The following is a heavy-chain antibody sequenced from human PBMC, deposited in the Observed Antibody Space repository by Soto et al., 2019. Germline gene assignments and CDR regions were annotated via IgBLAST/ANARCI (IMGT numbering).Heavy chain of an antibody. Sequence: SETLSLTCAVSGGSISSGGYSWIWIRQPPGKGLEWIGYIYHSGSTYYNPSLKSRVTISVDRSKNQFSLKLSSVTAADTAVYYCARGGSYSWFDPWGQGTLVTVSS. V-gene: IGHV4-30-2*01. CDR2: IYHSGST. CDR3: ARGGSYSWFDP. CDR1: GGSISSGGYS. D-gene: IGHD1-26*01. J-gene: IGHJ5*02.